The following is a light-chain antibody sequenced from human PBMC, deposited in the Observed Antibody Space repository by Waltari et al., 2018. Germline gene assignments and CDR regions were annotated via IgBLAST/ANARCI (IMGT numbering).Light chain of an antibody. J-gene: IGKJ1*01. V-gene: IGKV3-15*01. CDR2: GAS. Sequence: EIVMTQSPATLSVSPWDRATLSCKASQSVITNLAWYQQKPGQPPRLLIYGASASATGIPDRFSGSGFGTEFTLAISSLQSEDSAIYYCQQYHNWPRVFGQGTKVEIK. CDR3: QQYHNWPRV. CDR1: QSVITN.